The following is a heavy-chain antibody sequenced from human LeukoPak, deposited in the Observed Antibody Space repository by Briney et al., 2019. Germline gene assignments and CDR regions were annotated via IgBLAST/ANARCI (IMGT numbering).Heavy chain of an antibody. J-gene: IGHJ4*02. V-gene: IGHV4-34*01. Sequence: SETLSLTCAVYGGSFSGYYWSWIRQPPGKGLEWIGEINHSGSTNYNPSLKSRVTISVDTSKNQFSLKLSSVAAADTAVYYCARGSQSLGYCSGGSCRAKIFDYWGQGTLVTVSS. CDR3: ARGSQSLGYCSGGSCRAKIFDY. D-gene: IGHD2-15*01. CDR2: INHSGST. CDR1: GGSFSGYY.